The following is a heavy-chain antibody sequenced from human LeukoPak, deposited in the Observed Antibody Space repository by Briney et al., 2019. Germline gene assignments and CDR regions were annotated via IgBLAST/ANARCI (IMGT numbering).Heavy chain of an antibody. D-gene: IGHD4-17*01. CDR3: ATSRSYGTVTVEFDY. J-gene: IGHJ4*02. CDR1: GYTLTELS. CDR2: FDPEDGET. V-gene: IGHV1-24*01. Sequence: GASVKVSCKVSGYTLTELSMHWVRQAPGKGLGWMGGFDPEDGETIYAQKFQGRVTMTEDTSTDTAYMELSSLRSEDTAVYYCATSRSYGTVTVEFDYWGQGTLVTVSS.